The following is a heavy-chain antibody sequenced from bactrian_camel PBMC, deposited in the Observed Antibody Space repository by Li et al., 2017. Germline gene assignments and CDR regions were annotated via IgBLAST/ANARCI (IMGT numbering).Heavy chain of an antibody. J-gene: IGHJ4*01. Sequence: VQLVESGGGSVQSGGSLRLSCAPSGFTFSAYSMTWVRQAPGKGLEWVSSISSGGTTAYADSVKGRFTISRDNAKNTLYLQLNSLKPEDTAVYYCTAYTLDNWGQGTQVTVS. CDR3: TAYTLDN. D-gene: IGHD1*01. CDR2: ISSGGTT. CDR1: GFTFSAYS. V-gene: IGHV3S42*01.